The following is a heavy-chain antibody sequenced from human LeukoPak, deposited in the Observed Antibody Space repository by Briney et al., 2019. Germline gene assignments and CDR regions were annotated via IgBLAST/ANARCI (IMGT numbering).Heavy chain of an antibody. Sequence: SQTLSLTCTVSGGSISSGNYYWSWIRQPAGKGLEWIGRIYISRSTNYNPSLKSRVTISVDTSKNQFSLKLSSVTAADTAVYYCAREPTPDGDYDYVWGSYRGHFDYWSQGTLVTVSS. D-gene: IGHD3-16*02. V-gene: IGHV4-61*02. CDR2: IYISRST. J-gene: IGHJ4*02. CDR3: AREPTPDGDYDYVWGSYRGHFDY. CDR1: GGSISSGNYY.